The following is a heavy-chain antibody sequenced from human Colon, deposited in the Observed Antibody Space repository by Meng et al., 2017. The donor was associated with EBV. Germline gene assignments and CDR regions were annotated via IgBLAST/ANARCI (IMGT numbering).Heavy chain of an antibody. CDR1: GASISGSGDY. CDR3: ARDGPLL. J-gene: IGHJ4*02. Sequence: QLQWREVGPGLVRPSETLSLTCSVSGASISGSGDYWGWVRQPPGKGLEWIGNIYYTGSTYYNPSLKSRVTISVDTSKNQFSLKVTSMTAADTAVYYCARDGPLLWGPGTLVTVSS. CDR2: IYYTGST. V-gene: IGHV4-39*07.